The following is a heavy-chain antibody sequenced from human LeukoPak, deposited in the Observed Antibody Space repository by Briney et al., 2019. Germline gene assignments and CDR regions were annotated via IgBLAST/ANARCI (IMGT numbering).Heavy chain of an antibody. CDR3: SRGQGCAY. CDR2: MNQDGSEQ. J-gene: IGHJ4*02. CDR1: GFDFDNYW. V-gene: IGHV3-7*04. D-gene: IGHD2-8*01. Sequence: DPGGSLRLSCAASGFDFDNYWMTWVRQAPGKGLEWVANMNQDGSEQYYVDSVKGRFTISRDNGKKSLYLQMNSLRAEDTAVYYCSRGQGCAYWGQGTLVTVSS.